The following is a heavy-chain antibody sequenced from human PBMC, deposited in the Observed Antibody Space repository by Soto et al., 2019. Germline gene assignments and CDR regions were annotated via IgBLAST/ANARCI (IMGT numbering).Heavy chain of an antibody. J-gene: IGHJ4*02. V-gene: IGHV4-39*01. Sequence: PSETLSLTCTVSGGSISSSSYYWGWIRQPPGKGLEWIGSIYYSGSTYYNPSLKSRVTISVDTSKNQFSLKLSSVTAADTAVYYCARHLNIWEQFDYWGQGTLVTVSS. CDR2: IYYSGST. CDR1: GGSISSSSYY. D-gene: IGHD1-1*01. CDR3: ARHLNIWEQFDY.